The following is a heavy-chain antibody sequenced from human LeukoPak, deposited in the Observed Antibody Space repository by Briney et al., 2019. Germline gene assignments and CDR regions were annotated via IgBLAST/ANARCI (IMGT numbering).Heavy chain of an antibody. CDR2: IYSGGST. Sequence: GGPLRLSCAASGFTVSSNYMSWVRQAPGKGLEWVSVIYSGGSTYYADSVKGRFTISRDNSKNTLYLQMNSLRAEDTAVYYCAFGDYVGPPWFDPWGQGTLVTVSS. D-gene: IGHD4-17*01. CDR1: GFTVSSNY. V-gene: IGHV3-66*01. J-gene: IGHJ5*02. CDR3: AFGDYVGPPWFDP.